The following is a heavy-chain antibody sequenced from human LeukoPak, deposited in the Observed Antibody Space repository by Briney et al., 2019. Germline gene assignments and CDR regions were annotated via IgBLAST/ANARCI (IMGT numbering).Heavy chain of an antibody. CDR2: ISDSGGNT. CDR1: GFTFSSHA. J-gene: IGHJ3*01. CDR3: AKDCLGSIPDSFDV. Sequence: GGSLSLSCAASGFTFSSHAMSRARQAPGKGLEWVSGISDSGGNTYYADSVKGRFTISRDNSKNTLWLQMNSVTAEDTAIYHCAKDCLGSIPDSFDVWGQGTMVTVSS. D-gene: IGHD1-26*01. V-gene: IGHV3-23*01.